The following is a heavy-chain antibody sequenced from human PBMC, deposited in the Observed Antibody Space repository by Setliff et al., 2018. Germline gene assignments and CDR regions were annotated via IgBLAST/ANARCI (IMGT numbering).Heavy chain of an antibody. CDR1: GFSLSSYW. CDR2: IKQDGSEK. Sequence: LRLSCAASGFSLSSYWMSWVRQAPGKGLEWVANIKQDGSEKYYVDSVKGRFTISRDNARNSLYLQMNSLRAEDTAVYFCGRWLQWVDYWGQGALVTVS. D-gene: IGHD5-18*01. CDR3: GRWLQWVDY. V-gene: IGHV3-7*01. J-gene: IGHJ4*02.